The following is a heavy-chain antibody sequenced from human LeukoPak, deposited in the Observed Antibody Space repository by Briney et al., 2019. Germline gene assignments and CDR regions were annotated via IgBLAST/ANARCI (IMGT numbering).Heavy chain of an antibody. CDR1: GFTFSSYG. D-gene: IGHD4-17*01. V-gene: IGHV3-33*01. Sequence: GGSLRLSCAASGFTFSSYGMQWVRQAPGKGLEWVAVIWYDGSNKYYADSVKGRFTISRDNSKNTLYLQMNSLRAEDTAVYYCARDQNYGDYGDYWGQGTLVTVSS. CDR2: IWYDGSNK. CDR3: ARDQNYGDYGDY. J-gene: IGHJ4*02.